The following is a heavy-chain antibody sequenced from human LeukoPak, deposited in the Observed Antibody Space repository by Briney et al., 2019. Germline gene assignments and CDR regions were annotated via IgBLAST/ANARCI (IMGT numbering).Heavy chain of an antibody. CDR1: GYTFTGYY. V-gene: IGHV1-2*02. CDR2: INPNSGGT. CDR3: ARAPSYGSGSYYLNDY. D-gene: IGHD3-10*01. J-gene: IGHJ4*02. Sequence: GASVKVSCKASGYTFTGYYMHWVRQAPGQGLEWMGWINPNSGGTNYAQKFQGGVTMTRDTSISTAYMELSRLRSDDTAVYYCARAPSYGSGSYYLNDYWGQGTLVTVSS.